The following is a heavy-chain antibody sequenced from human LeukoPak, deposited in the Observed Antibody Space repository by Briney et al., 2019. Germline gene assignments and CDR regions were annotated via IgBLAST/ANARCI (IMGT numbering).Heavy chain of an antibody. CDR1: GYSISSGYY. V-gene: IGHV4-38-2*02. J-gene: IGHJ2*01. D-gene: IGHD2-21*02. CDR2: IYYSGST. Sequence: SETLSLTCTVSGYSISSGYYWGWIRQPPGKGLEWIGSIYYSGSTYYNPSLKSRVTISVDTSKNQFSLKLSSVTAADTAVYYCATAYCGSDCYLRLSPGYWYFDLWGRGTLVTVSS. CDR3: ATAYCGSDCYLRLSPGYWYFDL.